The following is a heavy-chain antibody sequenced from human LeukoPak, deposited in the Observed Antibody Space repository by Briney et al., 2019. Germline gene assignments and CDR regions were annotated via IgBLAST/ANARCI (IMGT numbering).Heavy chain of an antibody. CDR3: ERGGKYQLLYGIY. CDR2: IEQEGSEK. D-gene: IGHD2-2*02. V-gene: IGHV3-7*01. J-gene: IGHJ4*02. Sequence: HPRGSLRLSCAAPGFTFSSYWMSWVRQAPGKGLEWVANIEQEGSEKYYVDSVKGRFTISRDNAKNSLYQQMISLRAEDAAVYYGERGGKYQLLYGIYWGQGTLVTVSS. CDR1: GFTFSSYW.